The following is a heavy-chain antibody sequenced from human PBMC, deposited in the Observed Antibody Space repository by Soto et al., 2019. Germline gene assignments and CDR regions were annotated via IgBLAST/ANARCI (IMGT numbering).Heavy chain of an antibody. Sequence: EASVKVSCKASGYTFTGYYMHWVRQAPGQGLEWMGWIIPNSGGTNYAQKFQGRVTMTRDTSISTAYMELSRLRSDDTAVYYCARLSLPDYVWGSFIADYWGQGTLVTVSS. CDR3: ARLSLPDYVWGSFIADY. J-gene: IGHJ4*02. V-gene: IGHV1-2*02. CDR1: GYTFTGYY. D-gene: IGHD3-16*01. CDR2: IIPNSGGT.